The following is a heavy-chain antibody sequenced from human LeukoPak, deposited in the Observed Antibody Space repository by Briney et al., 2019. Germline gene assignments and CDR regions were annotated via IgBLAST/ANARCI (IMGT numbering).Heavy chain of an antibody. Sequence: GGSLRLSCAASGFTFSSYAMSWVRQAPGKGLEWVSAISGSGGSTYYADSVKGRFTISRDNSKNTLCLQMNSLRAEDTAVYYCASRDSCSGGTCYGLQYWGQGTLVTVSS. J-gene: IGHJ4*02. CDR3: ASRDSCSGGTCYGLQY. D-gene: IGHD2-15*01. CDR2: ISGSGGST. V-gene: IGHV3-23*01. CDR1: GFTFSSYA.